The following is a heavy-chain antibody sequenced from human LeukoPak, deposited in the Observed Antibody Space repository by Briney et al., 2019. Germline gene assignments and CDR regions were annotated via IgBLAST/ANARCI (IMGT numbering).Heavy chain of an antibody. Sequence: KASETLSLTCTVSGGSISSYYWGWIRQPPGRGLECIGYIYYSGSTNYKSSLKSRVTISVDTSKNQFSLKLSSVTAADTAVYYCARLRAYYYDSSGYRLGNAFDIWGQGTMVTVSS. D-gene: IGHD3-22*01. CDR3: ARLRAYYYDSSGYRLGNAFDI. CDR2: IYYSGST. CDR1: GGSISSYY. V-gene: IGHV4-59*08. J-gene: IGHJ3*02.